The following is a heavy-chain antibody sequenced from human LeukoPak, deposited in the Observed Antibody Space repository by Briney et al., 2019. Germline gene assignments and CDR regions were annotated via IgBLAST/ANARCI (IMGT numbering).Heavy chain of an antibody. J-gene: IGHJ3*02. CDR1: GLTFSGYS. D-gene: IGHD2-2*02. Sequence: ESLTLTCAASGLTFSGYSLSWIRQAPGKGLEWISAISGSGGSTYYADSVKGRFTISRDSSKNTPYLQMNRRRAGGMAVYYCAKVPHHHIPSAILGHVLPIWRQGTMVTVSS. CDR3: AKVPHHHIPSAILGHVLPI. CDR2: ISGSGGST. V-gene: IGHV3-23*01.